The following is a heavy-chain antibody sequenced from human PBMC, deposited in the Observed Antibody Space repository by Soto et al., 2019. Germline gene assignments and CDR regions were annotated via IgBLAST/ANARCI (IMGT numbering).Heavy chain of an antibody. CDR2: ISAYNGNT. D-gene: IGHD6-19*01. V-gene: IGHV1-18*01. CDR3: AIYRKAVGYYYDGMDV. J-gene: IGHJ6*02. CDR1: GYTFTSYG. Sequence: RASVKVSCKASGYTFTSYGISWVRQAPGQGLEWMGWISAYNGNTNYAQKLQGRVTMTTDTSTSTAYMELRSLRSDDTAVYYCAIYRKAVGYYYDGMDVCGQGTTVTGS.